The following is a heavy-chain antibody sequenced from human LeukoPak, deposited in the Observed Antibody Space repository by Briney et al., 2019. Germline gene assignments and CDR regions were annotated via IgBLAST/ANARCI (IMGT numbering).Heavy chain of an antibody. CDR1: GFTFSSYS. J-gene: IGHJ4*02. Sequence: GSLRLSCAASGFTFSSYSMNWVRQAPGKGLEWVSSISSSSSYIYYADSVKGRFTISRDKAKNSLYLQMNSLRAEDTAVYYCARIHYCGGDCYSGVGGDYWGQGTLVTVSS. CDR3: ARIHYCGGDCYSGVGGDY. CDR2: ISSSSSYI. V-gene: IGHV3-21*01. D-gene: IGHD2-21*02.